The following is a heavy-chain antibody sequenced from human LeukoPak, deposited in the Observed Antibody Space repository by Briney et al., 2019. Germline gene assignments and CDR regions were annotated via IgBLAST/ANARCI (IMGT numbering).Heavy chain of an antibody. CDR3: AREYGGSYFINNWFDP. J-gene: IGHJ5*02. CDR2: ISSSSSTI. D-gene: IGHD1-26*01. V-gene: IGHV3-48*02. CDR1: GFTFSSYS. Sequence: GSLRLSCAASGFTFSSYSMNWVRQAPGKGLEWVSYISSSSSTIYYADSVKGRFTISRDNAKNSLYLQMNSLRDEDTAVYYCAREYGGSYFINNWFDPWGQGTLVTVSS.